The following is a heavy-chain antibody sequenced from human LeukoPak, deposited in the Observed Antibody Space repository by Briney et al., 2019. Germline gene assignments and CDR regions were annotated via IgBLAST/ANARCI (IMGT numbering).Heavy chain of an antibody. CDR3: ARVGVGAIKFYYMDV. CDR1: GTSINNYY. J-gene: IGHJ6*03. V-gene: IGHV4-59*12. D-gene: IGHD1-26*01. CDR2: IHYSGYT. Sequence: PSETLSLTCTVSGTSINNYYWSWIRQPPGKGLEWIGYIHYSGYTNSNPSLKSRVTISVDTSKKQFSLKVTSVTAADTAVYYCARVGVGAIKFYYMDVWGKGTTVTVSS.